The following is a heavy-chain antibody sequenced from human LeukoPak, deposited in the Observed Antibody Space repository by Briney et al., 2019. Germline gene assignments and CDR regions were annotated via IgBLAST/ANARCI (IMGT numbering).Heavy chain of an antibody. D-gene: IGHD3-16*02. CDR1: GYSMSSGYY. J-gene: IGHJ4*02. V-gene: IGHV4-38-2*02. CDR3: ASLYYDYVWGSYRFDY. CDR2: MYHTGST. Sequence: SETLSLTCSVSGYSMSSGYYWGWIRQPPERGLEWIGSMYHTGSTYYNPSLKSRVNISVDTSKNQFYLKVSSVTAADTAVYYCASLYYDYVWGSYRFDYWGQGTLVTVSS.